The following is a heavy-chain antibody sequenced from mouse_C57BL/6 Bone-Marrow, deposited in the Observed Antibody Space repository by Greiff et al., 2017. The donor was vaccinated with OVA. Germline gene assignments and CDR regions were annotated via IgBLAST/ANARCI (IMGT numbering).Heavy chain of an antibody. Sequence: EVKLMESGGGLVQPGGSLKLSCAASGFTFSDYYMYWVRQTPEKRLEWVAYISNGGGSTYYPDTVKGRFTISRDNAKNTLYLQMSRLKSEDAAMYYCARQDYGSAYWGQGTLVTVSA. CDR2: ISNGGGST. CDR3: ARQDYGSAY. CDR1: GFTFSDYY. V-gene: IGHV5-12*01. D-gene: IGHD1-1*01. J-gene: IGHJ3*01.